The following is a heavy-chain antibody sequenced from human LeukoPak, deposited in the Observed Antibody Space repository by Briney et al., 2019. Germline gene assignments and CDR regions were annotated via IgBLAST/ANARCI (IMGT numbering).Heavy chain of an antibody. J-gene: IGHJ1*01. CDR1: GFTFSSYW. D-gene: IGHD3-10*01. V-gene: IGHV3-74*01. CDR3: ASRENNYGLGD. Sequence: GGSLRLSCAASGFTFSSYWMHWVRQAPGKGLVWVSRIDSDGSTASYADSVKGRFTISRDNSKNTLYLQMNSLRAEDTAVYFCASRENNYGLGDWGQGTLVTVSS. CDR2: IDSDGSTA.